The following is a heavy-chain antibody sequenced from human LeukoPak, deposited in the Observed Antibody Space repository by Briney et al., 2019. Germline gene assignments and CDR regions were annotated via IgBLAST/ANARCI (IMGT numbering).Heavy chain of an antibody. CDR2: ISAYNGNT. Sequence: GASVKVSCKASGGTFSSYAISWVRQAPGQGLEWMGWISAYNGNTNYAQKLQGRVTMTTDTSTSTAYMELRSLRSDDTAVYYCARISSSWYLLGYWGQGTLVTVSS. CDR1: GGTFSSYA. CDR3: ARISSSWYLLGY. V-gene: IGHV1-18*01. D-gene: IGHD6-13*01. J-gene: IGHJ4*02.